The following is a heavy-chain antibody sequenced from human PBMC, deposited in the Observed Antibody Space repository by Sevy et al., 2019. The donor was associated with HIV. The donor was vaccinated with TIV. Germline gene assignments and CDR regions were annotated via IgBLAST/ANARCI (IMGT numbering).Heavy chain of an antibody. CDR2: IYYTGST. D-gene: IGHD5-12*01. V-gene: IGHV4-59*01. J-gene: IGHJ5*02. CDR1: GGSISAYY. CDR3: ARAPPVRSGDDSLNWFGP. Sequence: SETLSLTCTVSGGSISAYYWSWIRQPPGKPLEYIGYIYYTGSTSYNPSLKSRVTISVDTSKNQFSLKLNSVTAADTTVYFCARAPPVRSGDDSLNWFGPWGQGTLVTVSS.